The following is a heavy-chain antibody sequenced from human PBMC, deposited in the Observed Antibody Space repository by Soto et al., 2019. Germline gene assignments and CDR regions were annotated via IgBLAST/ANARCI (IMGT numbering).Heavy chain of an antibody. CDR2: MNPNRGNT. V-gene: IGHV1-8*01. Sequence: ASVKVSCKASGYTFTSYDINWVRQATGQGLERMGWMNPNRGNTGYAQKFQGRVTMTRNTSISTANIELSSLRSEDTAVYYCAREVAGPFVSFDYWGQGTLVTVSS. CDR3: AREVAGPFVSFDY. D-gene: IGHD6-19*01. CDR1: GYTFTSYD. J-gene: IGHJ4*02.